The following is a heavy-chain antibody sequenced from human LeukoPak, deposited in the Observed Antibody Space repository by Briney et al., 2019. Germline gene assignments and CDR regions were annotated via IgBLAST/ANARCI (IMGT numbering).Heavy chain of an antibody. V-gene: IGHV3-7*04. D-gene: IGHD3-16*01. CDR1: GYTSRPYC. CDR3: VSENRSPGDSSFDF. Sequence: PGGSLTLLCAPSGYTSRPYCKTWVRQAPGKGLEWVANINQDGTEKNYVDSVKGRFTISRDNAKNSLYLQMNSLRAEDAAVYYCVSENRSPGDSSFDFWGQGTLVTVSS. CDR2: INQDGTEK. J-gene: IGHJ4*02.